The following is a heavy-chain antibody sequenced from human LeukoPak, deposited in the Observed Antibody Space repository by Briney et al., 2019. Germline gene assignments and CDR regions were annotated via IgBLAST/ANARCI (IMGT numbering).Heavy chain of an antibody. CDR2: ISGSGGST. CDR1: GFTFSSYA. J-gene: IGHJ4*02. CDR3: AKGPPDSSSWYKRTEG. Sequence: GGSLRLSCAASGFTFSSYAMSWVRQAPGRGLEWVSGISGSGGSTYYAYSVKGRFTISRDNSKNTLYLQMNSLRAEDTAVYYCAKGPPDSSSWYKRTEGWGQGTLVTVSS. V-gene: IGHV3-23*01. D-gene: IGHD6-13*01.